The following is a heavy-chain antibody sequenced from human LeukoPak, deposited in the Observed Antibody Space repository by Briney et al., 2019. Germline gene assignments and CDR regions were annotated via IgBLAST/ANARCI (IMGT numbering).Heavy chain of an antibody. CDR1: GFTFSSYW. D-gene: IGHD3-10*01. CDR3: VGSHNRGALAY. V-gene: IGHV3-74*01. J-gene: IGHJ4*02. Sequence: GGSLRLSCAASGFTFSSYWMHWVRQAPGKGLVWVSRINTVGSSTNYADFVKGRFTISRDNSRNTLSLQLNSLRVEDTAVYYCVGSHNRGALAYWGQGTLVTVSS. CDR2: INTVGSST.